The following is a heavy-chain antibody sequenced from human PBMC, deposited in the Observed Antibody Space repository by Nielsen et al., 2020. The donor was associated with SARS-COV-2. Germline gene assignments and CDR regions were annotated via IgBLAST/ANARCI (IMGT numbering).Heavy chain of an antibody. Sequence: GSLRLSCTVSGGSISSYYWSWIRQPPGKGLEWIGEINHSGSTNYNPSLKSRVTISVDTSKNQFSLKLSSVTAADTAVYYCARGRYYDFRLGYYGMDVWGQGTTVTVSS. CDR3: ARGRYYDFRLGYYGMDV. D-gene: IGHD3-3*01. CDR2: INHSGST. CDR1: GGSISSYY. V-gene: IGHV4-34*01. J-gene: IGHJ6*02.